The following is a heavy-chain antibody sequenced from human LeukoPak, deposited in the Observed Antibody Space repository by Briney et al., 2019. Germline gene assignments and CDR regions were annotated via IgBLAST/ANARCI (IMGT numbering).Heavy chain of an antibody. CDR1: GFTLSDYY. V-gene: IGHV3-11*01. CDR3: AREWTHDAFDI. J-gene: IGHJ3*02. CDR2: ISSSGSTM. Sequence: GGSLRLSCVGSGFTLSDYYMSWIRQAPGKGLEWVSHISSSGSTMWYAGSVKGRFTISRDNAKNSLYLQMNRLSAEDTAVYYCAREWTHDAFDIWGQGTMVTVSS. D-gene: IGHD3/OR15-3a*01.